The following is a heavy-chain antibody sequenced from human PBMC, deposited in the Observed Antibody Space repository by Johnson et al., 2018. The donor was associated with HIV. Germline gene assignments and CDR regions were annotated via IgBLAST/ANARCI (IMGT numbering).Heavy chain of an antibody. CDR2: ISPDGGST. V-gene: IGHV3-64*01. Sequence: VQLVESGGGLVQPGGSLRLSCAASGFTFSSYAMSWVRQPPGKGLEYVSSISPDGGSTWSANSVRGRFTISRDNSKNTLYLQMNSLRAEDTAVYYCAKSIDAAADDAFDIWGQGTMVTVSS. J-gene: IGHJ3*02. CDR3: AKSIDAAADDAFDI. CDR1: GFTFSSYA. D-gene: IGHD6-13*01.